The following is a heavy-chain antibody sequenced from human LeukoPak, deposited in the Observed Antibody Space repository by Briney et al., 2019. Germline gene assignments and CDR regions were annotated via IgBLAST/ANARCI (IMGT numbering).Heavy chain of an antibody. V-gene: IGHV4-61*01. CDR3: ARDFRGSVDAFDI. CDR1: GGSVSSGTYY. J-gene: IGHJ3*02. CDR2: IYYSGRT. Sequence: SETLSLTCTVSGGSVSSGTYYWSWIRQPPGKGLEWIGYIYYSGRTNYNPSLKSRVSISVDTSKNQFSLKLSSVTAADTAVYYCARDFRGSVDAFDIWGQGTMVAVSS.